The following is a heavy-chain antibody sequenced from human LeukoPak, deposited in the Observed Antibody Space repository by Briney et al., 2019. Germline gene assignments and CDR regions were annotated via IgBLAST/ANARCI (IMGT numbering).Heavy chain of an antibody. CDR1: AYSISRGYY. D-gene: IGHD3-10*01. CDR3: ARVEPYGSRSYGAEYFEH. Sequence: PSETLSLTCDVSAYSISRGYYWGWIRQPPGKGLEWIGSLYHTGSTYYNPSLKSRVTISVDTSKNQFSLKLSSVTAADTAVYYCARVEPYGSRSYGAEYFEHWGQGTLVTVSS. CDR2: LYHTGST. V-gene: IGHV4-38-2*01. J-gene: IGHJ1*01.